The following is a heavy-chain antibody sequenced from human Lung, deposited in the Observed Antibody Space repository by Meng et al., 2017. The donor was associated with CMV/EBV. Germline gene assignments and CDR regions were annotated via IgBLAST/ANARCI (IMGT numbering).Heavy chain of an antibody. V-gene: IGHV3-21*01. Sequence: SCAASGFTFSVYSINWVHQAPGKGLEWGSSISSSSSFIYYADSVKSRFTISRDNAENSLSLQMNGLRAEDTAVYYCARERSGSFVLDVWGQGATVTVSS. CDR3: ARERSGSFVLDV. CDR1: GFTFSVYS. CDR2: ISSSSSFI. J-gene: IGHJ6*02. D-gene: IGHD6-25*01.